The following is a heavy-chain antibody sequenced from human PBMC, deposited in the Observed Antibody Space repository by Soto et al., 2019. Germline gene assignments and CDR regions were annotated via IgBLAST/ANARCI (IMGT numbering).Heavy chain of an antibody. D-gene: IGHD6-13*01. J-gene: IGHJ4*02. CDR1: GGSISSSSYY. CDR3: VAPVGTSFDY. Sequence: PSETLSLTCTVSGGSISSSSYYWGWIRQPPGKGLEWIGSIYNSGDTYYNPSLRSRLTISVDTSKNQFSLKLTSVTAADTAVYYCVAPVGTSFDYWGQGTVVTVSS. V-gene: IGHV4-39*01. CDR2: IYNSGDT.